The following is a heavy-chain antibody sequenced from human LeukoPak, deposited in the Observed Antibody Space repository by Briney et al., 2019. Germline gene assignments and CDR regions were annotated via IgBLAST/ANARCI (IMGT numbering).Heavy chain of an antibody. CDR1: GFTYSSYA. J-gene: IGHJ4*02. CDR3: ARETTRLVVVVATPFDY. Sequence: GGSLRLSCAASGFTYSSYAMHWVRQAPGKGLEWVAVIWYDGSNKYYADSVKGRFTISRDNSKNTLYLQMNSLRAEDTAVYYCARETTRLVVVVATPFDYWGQGTLVTVSS. CDR2: IWYDGSNK. D-gene: IGHD2-15*01. V-gene: IGHV3-33*01.